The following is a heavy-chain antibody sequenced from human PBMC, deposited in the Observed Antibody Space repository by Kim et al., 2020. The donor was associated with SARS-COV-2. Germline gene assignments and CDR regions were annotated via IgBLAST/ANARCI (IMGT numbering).Heavy chain of an antibody. Sequence: QRLPGRFVLSLDTSVSTAYLQISSLKAEDTAVYYCARWGRLGPVDSFDIWGQGTMVTVSS. J-gene: IGHJ3*02. D-gene: IGHD7-27*01. CDR3: ARWGRLGPVDSFDI. V-gene: IGHV7-4-1*02.